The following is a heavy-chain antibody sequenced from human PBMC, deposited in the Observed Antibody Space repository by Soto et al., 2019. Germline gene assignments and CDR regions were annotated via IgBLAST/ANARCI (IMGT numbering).Heavy chain of an antibody. J-gene: IGHJ4*02. V-gene: IGHV4-34*01. CDR3: ARRGGGYYPYYFDY. CDR2: IDHTGST. Sequence: QVQLQQWGAGLLKPSETLSLACAVYSGSFSGYYWSWIRQPPGKGLEWIGEIDHTGSTNYNPSLKSRVTISADTSKNQFSLKLTSVTAADTAVYDCARRGGGYYPYYFDYWGQGGLVTVSS. CDR1: SGSFSGYY. D-gene: IGHD3-22*01.